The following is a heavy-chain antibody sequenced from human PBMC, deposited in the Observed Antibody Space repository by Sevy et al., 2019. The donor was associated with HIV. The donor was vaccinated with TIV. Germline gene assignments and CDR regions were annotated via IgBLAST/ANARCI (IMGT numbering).Heavy chain of an antibody. J-gene: IGHJ4*02. CDR2: IYPGDSDI. D-gene: IGHD3-10*01. CDR3: ARLPDSGSYFSGARYYFDY. V-gene: IGHV5-51*01. Sequence: GESLKISCKGSGYSFTSYWIGWVRQMPGKGLEWMGIIYPGDSDIRDSPSFQGQVTISADKSINTAYLQWSSLKASDTAMFYCARLPDSGSYFSGARYYFDYWGQGTLVTVSS. CDR1: GYSFTSYW.